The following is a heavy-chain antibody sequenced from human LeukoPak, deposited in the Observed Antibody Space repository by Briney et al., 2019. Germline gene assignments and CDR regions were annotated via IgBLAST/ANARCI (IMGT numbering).Heavy chain of an antibody. V-gene: IGHV3-7*01. CDR2: IKQDGSEK. D-gene: IGHD5-12*01. CDR1: GLTFSSYW. Sequence: QPGGSLRLSCAASGLTFSSYWMSWVRQAPGKGLEWVANIKQDGSEKYYVDSVKGRFTISRDNAKNSLYLQMNSLRAEDTAVYYCARGRGYSGYDYAPDYYYYYYMDVWGKGTTVTVSS. J-gene: IGHJ6*03. CDR3: ARGRGYSGYDYAPDYYYYYYMDV.